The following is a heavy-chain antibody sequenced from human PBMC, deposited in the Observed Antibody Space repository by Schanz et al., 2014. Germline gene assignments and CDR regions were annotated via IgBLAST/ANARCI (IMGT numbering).Heavy chain of an antibody. J-gene: IGHJ5*02. Sequence: QVQLVQSGAEVKKPGSSVRVSCKASGGTFSRLTFSWVRQAPGQGLEWMGRVIPILGVTHYAQKFQGRVTITADKSTTTANKELNSLDTDDTAFNSSATVGYADGASWGQGTLVTVSS. CDR1: GGTFSRLT. D-gene: IGHD5-12*01. V-gene: IGHV1-69*02. CDR2: VIPILGVT. CDR3: ATVGYADGAS.